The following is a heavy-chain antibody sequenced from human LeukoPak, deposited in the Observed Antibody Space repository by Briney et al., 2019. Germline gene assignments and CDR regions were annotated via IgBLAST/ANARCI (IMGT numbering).Heavy chain of an antibody. CDR2: ISSSSSYT. V-gene: IGHV3-11*03. Sequence: GGSLRLSCAASGFTFSDYYMSWIRQAPGKGLEWVSYISSSSSYTNYADSVKGRFTVSRDNSKNTIYLQMNSLRAEDTAVYYCASVPPAAGLFDYWGQGTLVTVSS. D-gene: IGHD6-13*01. J-gene: IGHJ4*02. CDR1: GFTFSDYY. CDR3: ASVPPAAGLFDY.